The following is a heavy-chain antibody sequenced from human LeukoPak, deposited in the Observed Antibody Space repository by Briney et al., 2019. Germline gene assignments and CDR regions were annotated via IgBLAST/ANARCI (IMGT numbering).Heavy chain of an antibody. D-gene: IGHD6-6*01. CDR2: IHASGPT. CDR3: ARHDAGIAARLLDN. Sequence: SSETLSLTCTVSGGSISTYYWSWIRRPPGKGLEWIAYIHASGPTNYNPSLKSRITISVDTSKNQFSLKLSSVTAADTAVYYCARHDAGIAARLLDNWGQGTLVTVSS. CDR1: GGSISTYY. V-gene: IGHV4-4*09. J-gene: IGHJ4*02.